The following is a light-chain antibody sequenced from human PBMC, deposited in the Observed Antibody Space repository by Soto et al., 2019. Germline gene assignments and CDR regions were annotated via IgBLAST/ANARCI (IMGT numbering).Light chain of an antibody. V-gene: IGKV3-15*01. CDR2: SAS. CDR3: QQYDHWWLT. Sequence: EIVMPQSPATLSVSPGERATLSCRASQSVSSNLAWYQQKPGQAPRLLIYSASTRATGIPARLSGSGLGTEFTHAVSSLHSEDFAISYGQQYDHWWLTVCQGTRLDIK. J-gene: IGKJ5*01. CDR1: QSVSSN.